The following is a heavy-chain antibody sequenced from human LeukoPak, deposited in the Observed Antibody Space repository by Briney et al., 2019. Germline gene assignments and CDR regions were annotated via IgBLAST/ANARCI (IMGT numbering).Heavy chain of an antibody. D-gene: IGHD1-26*01. CDR2: IYYSGST. Sequence: SETLSLTCTVSGGSISAYYWSWIRQPPAKGLEWIGYIYYSGSTNYNPSLKSRVTISVDTSKNQFSLKLSSVTAADTAVYYCARDAGRGATFDYWGQGTLVTVSS. CDR3: ARDAGRGATFDY. V-gene: IGHV4-59*01. CDR1: GGSISAYY. J-gene: IGHJ4*02.